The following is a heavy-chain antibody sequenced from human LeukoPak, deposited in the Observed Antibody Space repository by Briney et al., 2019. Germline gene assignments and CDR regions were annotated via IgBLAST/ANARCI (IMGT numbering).Heavy chain of an antibody. D-gene: IGHD3-22*01. V-gene: IGHV3-7*01. CDR3: ARDGDYYASSGYDP. Sequence: GGSLRLSCAASGFTFSSYWMSWVRQAPGKGLEWVANIKQDGSEKYYVDSVQGRFTISRDNAKNSLYLQMNSLRAEDTAVYYCARDGDYYASSGYDPWGQGTLVTVSS. CDR2: IKQDGSEK. J-gene: IGHJ5*02. CDR1: GFTFSSYW.